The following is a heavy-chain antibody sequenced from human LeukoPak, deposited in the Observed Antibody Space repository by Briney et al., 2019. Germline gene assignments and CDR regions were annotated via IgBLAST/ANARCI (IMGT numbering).Heavy chain of an antibody. V-gene: IGHV1-24*01. CDR2: FDPEDGET. CDR1: GYTLTELS. D-gene: IGHD2-8*01. CDR3: VPTDGYCTNSVCSAGGY. J-gene: IGHJ4*02. Sequence: ASVKVSCKVSGYTLTELSMHWVRQAPGKGLEWMGGFDPEDGETIYAQKFQGRVTMTEDTSTDTAYMELSSLRSEDTAVYYCVPTDGYCTNSVCSAGGYWGQGTLVTVSS.